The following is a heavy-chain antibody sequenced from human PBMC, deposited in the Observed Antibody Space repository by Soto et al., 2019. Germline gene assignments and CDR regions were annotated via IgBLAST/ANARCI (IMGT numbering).Heavy chain of an antibody. D-gene: IGHD2-15*01. CDR3: ARGMRSVVVVAAANYYGMDV. J-gene: IGHJ6*02. Sequence: SVEVSCKASGGTLSSYAISWVRQAPGQGLGWMGGIIPIFGTANYAQKFQGRVTITADESTSTAYMELSSLRSEDMAVYYCARGMRSVVVVAAANYYGMDVWGQGTTVTVSS. CDR1: GGTLSSYA. CDR2: IIPIFGTA. V-gene: IGHV1-69*13.